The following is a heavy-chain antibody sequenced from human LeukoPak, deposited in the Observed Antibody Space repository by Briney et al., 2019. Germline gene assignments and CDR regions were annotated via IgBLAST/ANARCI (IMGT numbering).Heavy chain of an antibody. CDR3: ARDPFGYYRYFDY. Sequence: GASVKVSCKASGYTFTDYYMHWVRQAPGQGLEWMGWINPNSGGTNYAQKFQGRVTMTRDTSISTAYMELSRLRSDDTAVYYCARDPFGYYRYFDYWGQGTLVTVSS. CDR1: GYTFTDYY. CDR2: INPNSGGT. D-gene: IGHD3-3*01. V-gene: IGHV1-2*02. J-gene: IGHJ4*02.